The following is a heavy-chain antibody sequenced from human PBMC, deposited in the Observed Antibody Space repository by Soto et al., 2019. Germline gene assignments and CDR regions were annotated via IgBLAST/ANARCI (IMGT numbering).Heavy chain of an antibody. CDR1: GGSISSYY. J-gene: IGHJ4*02. Sequence: LSLTCTVSGGSISSYYWSWIRQPPGKGLEWIGYIYYSGSTNYNPSLKSRVTISVDTSKNQFSLKLSSVTAADTAVYYCARDFGGDSLGFDYWGQGTLVTVSS. CDR3: ARDFGGDSLGFDY. CDR2: IYYSGST. D-gene: IGHD5-18*01. V-gene: IGHV4-59*01.